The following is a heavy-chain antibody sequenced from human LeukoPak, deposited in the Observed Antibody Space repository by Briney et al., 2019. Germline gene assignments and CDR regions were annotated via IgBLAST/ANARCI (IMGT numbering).Heavy chain of an antibody. J-gene: IGHJ4*02. Sequence: GGSLRLSCAASGFTFSSYAMHWVRQAPGKGLEWVAVISYDGSNKYYADSVKGRFTISRDNSKNTLYLQMNSLRAEDTAVYYCVGSFGGSWAPSYYFDYWGQGTLVTVSS. V-gene: IGHV3-30*04. CDR1: GFTFSSYA. CDR2: ISYDGSNK. CDR3: VGSFGGSWAPSYYFDY. D-gene: IGHD2-15*01.